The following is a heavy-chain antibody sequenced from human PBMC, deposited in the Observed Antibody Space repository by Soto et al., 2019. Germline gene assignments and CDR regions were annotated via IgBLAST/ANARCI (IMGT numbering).Heavy chain of an antibody. J-gene: IGHJ4*02. Sequence: GEALKISCQFSGYTFTTYLIIFVRQMPGKGLEWMGRMDPSDSYNNYSPSFKGHVIISADKSITTAYLQWRGLKASDREMYYCARVEGGDDKWTFDYWGQGTLVTVSS. D-gene: IGHD2-21*01. CDR2: MDPSDSYN. CDR3: ARVEGGDDKWTFDY. CDR1: GYTFTTYL. V-gene: IGHV5-10-1*01.